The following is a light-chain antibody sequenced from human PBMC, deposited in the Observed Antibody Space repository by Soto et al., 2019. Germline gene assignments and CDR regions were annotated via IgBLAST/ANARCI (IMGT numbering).Light chain of an antibody. CDR1: SSDVGGYNY. V-gene: IGLV2-14*01. J-gene: IGLJ2*01. CDR3: RSYTSSSTLVV. CDR2: EVN. Sequence: QLVLTQPASVSGSPGQSITISCTGTSSDVGGYNYVSWYQQHPGKAPKLMIYEVNNRPSGVSNRFSGSKSGNTASLTISGLQAEDEADYYCRSYTSSSTLVVFGGGTKLTVL.